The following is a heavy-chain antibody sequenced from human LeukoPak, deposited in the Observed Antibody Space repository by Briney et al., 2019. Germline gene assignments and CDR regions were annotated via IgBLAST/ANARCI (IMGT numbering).Heavy chain of an antibody. D-gene: IGHD1-26*01. CDR1: GFTVSSNY. J-gene: IGHJ4*02. CDR3: AKSSGSYVGFDY. CDR2: LYSGGTT. V-gene: IGHV3-66*02. Sequence: GGSLRLSCAASGFTVSSNYMSWVRQAPGKGLEWVSLLYSGGTTYYADSVKGRFTISRDNAKNTLYLQVNSPRAEDTAVYYCAKSSGSYVGFDYWGQGTLVTVSS.